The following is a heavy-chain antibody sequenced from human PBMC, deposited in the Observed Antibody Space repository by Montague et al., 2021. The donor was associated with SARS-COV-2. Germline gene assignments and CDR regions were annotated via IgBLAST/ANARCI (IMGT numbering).Heavy chain of an antibody. J-gene: IGHJ3*02. V-gene: IGHV4-39*01. CDR1: GDSFNSPKYY. CDR3: ARGSYGSGSYHAFDI. D-gene: IGHD3-10*01. Sequence: ETLSLTCTVSGDSFNSPKYYCAWIRQPPGKGLEWIGSSYYSGTTYDNPSLRSQVTMSVDTSKTQFSLKMNSVTAADTAVYYCARGSYGSGSYHAFDIWSQGTVVAVSS. CDR2: SYYSGTT.